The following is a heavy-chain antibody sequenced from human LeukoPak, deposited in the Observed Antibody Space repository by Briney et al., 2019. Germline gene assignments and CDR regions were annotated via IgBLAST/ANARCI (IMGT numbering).Heavy chain of an antibody. CDR3: AKIGGDSYGTGHFDY. Sequence: GGSLRLSCAASGFTFSSYAMTWVRQAPGKGLEWVSAIGGRGDNTYYADSVRGRFTISRDNSKSTLYLQMNSLRAEDTAIYYCAKIGGDSYGTGHFDYWGQGTLVTASS. D-gene: IGHD5-18*01. V-gene: IGHV3-23*01. J-gene: IGHJ4*02. CDR1: GFTFSSYA. CDR2: IGGRGDNT.